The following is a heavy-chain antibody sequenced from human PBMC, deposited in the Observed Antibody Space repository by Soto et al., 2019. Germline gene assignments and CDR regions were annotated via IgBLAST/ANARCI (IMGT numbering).Heavy chain of an antibody. J-gene: IGHJ6*03. CDR2: IYYSGST. Sequence: SETLSLTCTVSGGSISSYYWSWIRQPPGKGLEWIGYIYYSGSTNYNPSLKSRVTISVDTSKNQFSLKLSSVTAADTAVYYCGRDRYDCSNYGSYYYYMDVWGKGTTVTVSS. CDR1: GGSISSYY. CDR3: GRDRYDCSNYGSYYYYMDV. V-gene: IGHV4-59*01. D-gene: IGHD4-4*01.